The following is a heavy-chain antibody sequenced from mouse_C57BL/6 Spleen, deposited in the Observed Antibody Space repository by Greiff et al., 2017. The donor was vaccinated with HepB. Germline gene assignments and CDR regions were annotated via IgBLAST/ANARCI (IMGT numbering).Heavy chain of an antibody. D-gene: IGHD1-1*01. V-gene: IGHV3-1*01. CDR3: ARGGDYYGSPWFAY. CDR2: ISYSGST. J-gene: IGHJ3*01. Sequence: DVKLQESGPGMVKPSQSLSLTCTVTGYSITSGYDWHWIRHFPGNKLEWMGYISYSGSTNYNPSLKSRISITHDTSKNHFFLKLNSVTTEDTATYYCARGGDYYGSPWFAYWGQGTLVTVSA. CDR1: GYSITSGYD.